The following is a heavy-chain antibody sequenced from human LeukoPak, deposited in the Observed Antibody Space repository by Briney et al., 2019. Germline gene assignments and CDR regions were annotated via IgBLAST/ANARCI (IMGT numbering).Heavy chain of an antibody. CDR2: ISGDGGST. CDR1: GFTFTVFA. V-gene: IGHV3-23*01. J-gene: IGHJ4*02. Sequence: GGSLRLSCIASGFTFTVFAMLWLRQAPGKGLEWGVYISGDGGSTYYADSAKGRFSISRDNSQNTLYLQMNNLRAEDTAIYYCARDYADYVGYFFFDYWGQGSLVTVSS. D-gene: IGHD4-17*01. CDR3: ARDYADYVGYFFFDY.